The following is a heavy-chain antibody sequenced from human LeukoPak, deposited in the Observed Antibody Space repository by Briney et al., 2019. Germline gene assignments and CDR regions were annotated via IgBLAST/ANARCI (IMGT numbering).Heavy chain of an antibody. V-gene: IGHV4-59*01. CDR2: VDHTGST. CDR3: ATLRVVYYYYYMDV. CDR1: DDSITMYY. J-gene: IGHJ6*03. D-gene: IGHD2-2*01. Sequence: SETLSLTCSVSDDSITMYYWTWIRQPPGKGLEWIGYVDHTGSTNFNPSLNGRVSISRDTTKNLFSLRLRSVTAADTAVYYCATLRVVYYYYYMDVWGKGTTVTVSS.